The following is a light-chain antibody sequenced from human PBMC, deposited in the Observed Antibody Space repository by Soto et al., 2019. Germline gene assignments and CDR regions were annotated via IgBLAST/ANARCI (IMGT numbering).Light chain of an antibody. CDR1: QDISSW. CDR2: AAS. J-gene: IGKJ5*01. V-gene: IGKV1-12*01. CDR3: QQANTFPLT. Sequence: DIQITQSPSSVSASVGDRITITCRASQDISSWLAWYQQKPGKAPKLLIYAASSLQSGVPSRFSGSGSGTHFTLTISSLQPEDFATYYCQQANTFPLTFGQGTRLEIK.